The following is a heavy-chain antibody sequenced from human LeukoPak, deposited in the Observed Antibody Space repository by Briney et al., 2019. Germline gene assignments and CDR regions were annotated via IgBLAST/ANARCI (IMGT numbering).Heavy chain of an antibody. J-gene: IGHJ4*02. D-gene: IGHD6-19*01. CDR3: ATSVAALFDY. CDR2: FDPEDGET. Sequence: GASVKVSCKASGGTFSSYAISWLRQAPGQGLEWMGGFDPEDGETIYAQKFQGRVTMTEDTSTDTAYMELSSLRSEDTAVYYCATSVAALFDYWGQGTLVTVSS. CDR1: GGTFSSYA. V-gene: IGHV1-24*01.